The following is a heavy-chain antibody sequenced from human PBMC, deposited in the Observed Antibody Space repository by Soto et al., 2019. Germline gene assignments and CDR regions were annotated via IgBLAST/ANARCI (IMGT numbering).Heavy chain of an antibody. CDR3: AKDGSGYSNKYYYGMDV. CDR2: ISYDGSNK. Sequence: GGSLRLSCAASGFTFSSYGMHWVRQAPGKGLECVAVISYDGSNKYYADSVKGRFTISRDNSKNTLYLQMNSLRAEDTAVYYCAKDGSGYSNKYYYGMDVWGQGTTVTVSS. CDR1: GFTFSSYG. J-gene: IGHJ6*02. V-gene: IGHV3-30*18. D-gene: IGHD5-18*01.